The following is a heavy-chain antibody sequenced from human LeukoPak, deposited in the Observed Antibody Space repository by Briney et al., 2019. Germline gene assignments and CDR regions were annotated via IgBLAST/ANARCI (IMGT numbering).Heavy chain of an antibody. V-gene: IGHV1-18*01. CDR1: GYTFTSYG. Sequence: ASVKVSCKASGYTFTSYGISWVRQAPGQGLEWMGWISAYNGNTNYAQKLQGRVTMTTDTSTSTAYMELRSLRSDDTAVYYCARDPDYMYYYGSGSPSPSFDYWGQGTLVTVSS. CDR3: ARDPDYMYYYGSGSPSPSFDY. CDR2: ISAYNGNT. D-gene: IGHD3-10*01. J-gene: IGHJ4*02.